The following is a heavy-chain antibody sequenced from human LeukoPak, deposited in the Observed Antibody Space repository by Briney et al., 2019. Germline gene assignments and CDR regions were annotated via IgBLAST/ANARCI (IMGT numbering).Heavy chain of an antibody. Sequence: PGGSLRLSCAASGFTFSSYSMNWVRQAPGKGLEWVSYISSSSSTIYYADSVKGRFTISRDNAKSSLYLQMNSLRAEDTAVYYCARADYIVYYYGMDVWGQGTTVTVSS. J-gene: IGHJ6*02. CDR1: GFTFSSYS. V-gene: IGHV3-48*01. CDR2: ISSSSSTI. CDR3: ARADYIVYYYGMDV. D-gene: IGHD2-15*01.